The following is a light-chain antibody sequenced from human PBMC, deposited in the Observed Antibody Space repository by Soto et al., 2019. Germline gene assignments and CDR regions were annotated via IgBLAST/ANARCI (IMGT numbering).Light chain of an antibody. CDR2: GAS. CDR3: QQYGSSPL. J-gene: IGKJ1*01. Sequence: EIVLTQSPGTLSLSPGERATLSCRASQSVSSSYLAWYQRKPGQAPRLLIYGASSRATGIPDRFSGSGSGTDFTLTISRLEPEDFAVYYCQQYGSSPLFGQGTKVEIK. V-gene: IGKV3-20*01. CDR1: QSVSSSY.